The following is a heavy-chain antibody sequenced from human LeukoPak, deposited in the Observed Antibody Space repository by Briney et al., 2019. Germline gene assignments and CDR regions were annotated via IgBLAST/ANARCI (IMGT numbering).Heavy chain of an antibody. CDR2: INHSGST. J-gene: IGHJ4*02. D-gene: IGHD5-24*01. Sequence: SETLSLTCAVYGGSFSGYYWSWIRQPPGKGLEWIGEINHSGSTNYNPSLKSRVTISVDTSKNQFSLKLSSATAADTAVYYCARIRDGYNPHFDYWGQGTLVTVSS. CDR1: GGSFSGYY. CDR3: ARIRDGYNPHFDY. V-gene: IGHV4-34*01.